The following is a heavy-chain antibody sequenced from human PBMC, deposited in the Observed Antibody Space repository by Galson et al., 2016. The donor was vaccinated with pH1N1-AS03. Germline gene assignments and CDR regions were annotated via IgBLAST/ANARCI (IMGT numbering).Heavy chain of an antibody. Sequence: SLRLSCAASGFTFSSYEMHWVRQYTGKGLEWVSATGVAGDTFYTDSVKGRFTISRENAKNSFYLQMNTLRAGDTAVYYCARESSTNSVAAFDIWGQGTMVTVSS. CDR3: ARESSTNSVAAFDI. CDR1: GFTFSSYE. D-gene: IGHD1-1*01. CDR2: TGVAGDT. J-gene: IGHJ3*02. V-gene: IGHV3-13*01.